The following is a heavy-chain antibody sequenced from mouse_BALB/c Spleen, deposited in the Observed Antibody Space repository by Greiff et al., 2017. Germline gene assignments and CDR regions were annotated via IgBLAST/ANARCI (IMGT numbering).Heavy chain of an antibody. D-gene: IGHD2-4*01. CDR3: ARGDYDYPYAMDY. CDR1: GYTFTSYW. J-gene: IGHJ4*01. Sequence: QVQLQQPGAELVKPGASVTLSCKASGYTFTSYWMHWVKQRPGQGLEWIGEIDPSDSYTNYNQKFKGKATLTVDKSSSTAYMQFNSLTSEDSAVYYCARGDYDYPYAMDYWGQGTSVTVSS. V-gene: IGHV1-69*02. CDR2: IDPSDSYT.